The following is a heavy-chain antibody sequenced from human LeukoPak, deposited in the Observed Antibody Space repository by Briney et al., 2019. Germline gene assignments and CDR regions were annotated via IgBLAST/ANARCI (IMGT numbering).Heavy chain of an antibody. V-gene: IGHV3-30*18. CDR1: GFTFSSYG. Sequence: GGSLRLSCAASGFTFSSYGMHWVRQAPGKGLEWVAVISYDGSNKYYADSVKGRFTISRDNSKNTLYLQMNSLRAEDTAVYYCTKNAYYYDSSGLFGFDYWGQGTLVTVSS. CDR2: ISYDGSNK. CDR3: TKNAYYYDSSGLFGFDY. D-gene: IGHD3-22*01. J-gene: IGHJ4*02.